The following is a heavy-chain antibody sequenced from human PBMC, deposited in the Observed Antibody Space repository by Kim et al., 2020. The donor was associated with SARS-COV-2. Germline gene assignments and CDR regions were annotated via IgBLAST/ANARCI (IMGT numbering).Heavy chain of an antibody. CDR3: TTDLYCSSTSCYAGMDV. D-gene: IGHD2-2*01. CDR1: GFTFSNAW. J-gene: IGHJ6*02. V-gene: IGHV3-15*01. CDR2: IKSKTDGGTT. Sequence: GGSLRLSCAASGFTFSNAWMSWVRQAPGKGLEWVGRIKSKTDGGTTDYAAHVKGRFTISRDDSKNTLYLQMNSLKTEDTAVYYCTTDLYCSSTSCYAGMDVWGQGTTVTVSS.